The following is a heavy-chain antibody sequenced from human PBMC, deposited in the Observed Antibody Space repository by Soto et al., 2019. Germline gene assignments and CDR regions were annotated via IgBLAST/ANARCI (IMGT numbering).Heavy chain of an antibody. CDR1: GGSISSYY. CDR2: IYYSGST. J-gene: IGHJ6*02. Sequence: SETLSLTCTVSGGSISSYYWSWIRQPPGKGLEWIGYIYYSGSTNYNPSLKSRVTISVDTSKNQFSLKLSSVTDADTALYYCARVHGYYDSSGYYYYYYYGMDVWGQGTTVT. V-gene: IGHV4-59*01. CDR3: ARVHGYYDSSGYYYYYYYGMDV. D-gene: IGHD3-22*01.